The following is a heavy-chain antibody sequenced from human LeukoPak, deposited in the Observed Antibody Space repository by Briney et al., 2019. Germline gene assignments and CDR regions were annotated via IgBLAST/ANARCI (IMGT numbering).Heavy chain of an antibody. CDR3: AKGFSVAATVFDAFDI. CDR1: GYTFTGYY. CDR2: ISYDGSNK. J-gene: IGHJ3*02. Sequence: SCKASGYTFTGYYMHWVRQAPGKGLEWVAVISYDGSNKYYADSVKGRFTISRDNSKNTLYLQMNSLRAEDTAVYYCAKGFSVAATVFDAFDIWGQGTMVTVSS. V-gene: IGHV3-30*18. D-gene: IGHD2-15*01.